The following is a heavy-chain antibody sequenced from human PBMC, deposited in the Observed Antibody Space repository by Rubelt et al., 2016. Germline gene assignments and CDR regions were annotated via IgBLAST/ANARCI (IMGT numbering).Heavy chain of an antibody. CDR2: INGGNGDT. CDR1: GYTFSNYA. Sequence: QVQLVQSGAEVKKPGASVKASCKASGYTFSNYALHWVRQAPGQRLEWMGWINGGNGDTKYSQNLQGRVTITRDTSASTAYMELSSLRSEDTAVYYCARGYSSGWYVVYWGQGTLVTVSP. D-gene: IGHD6-19*01. V-gene: IGHV1-3*01. J-gene: IGHJ4*02. CDR3: ARGYSSGWYVVY.